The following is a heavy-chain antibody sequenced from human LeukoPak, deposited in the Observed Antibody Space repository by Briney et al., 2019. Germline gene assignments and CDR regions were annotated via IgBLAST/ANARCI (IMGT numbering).Heavy chain of an antibody. J-gene: IGHJ4*02. Sequence: PSETLSLTSTEAGGSICSYYWSWIPQPPGKGLEWSGYTYYGGGNNYNPTLKIRATISVDTSTNQFSMKLTSVTAADTAAYYWARMYCYGSGSYGLDYWGQGTLVTVSS. V-gene: IGHV4-59*08. CDR3: ARMYCYGSGSYGLDY. CDR1: GGSICSYY. CDR2: TYYGGGN. D-gene: IGHD3-10*01.